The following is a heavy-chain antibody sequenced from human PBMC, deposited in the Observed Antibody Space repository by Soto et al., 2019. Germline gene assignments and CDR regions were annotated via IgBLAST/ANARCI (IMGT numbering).Heavy chain of an antibody. CDR1: GSTFSSYG. Sequence: GGSLRLSCAASGSTFSSYGMHWVRQAPGKGLEWVAVIWYDGSNKYYADSVKGRFTISRDNSKNTLYLQMNSLRAEDTAVYYCAREPTVTYGDAFDIWGQGTMVTVSS. V-gene: IGHV3-33*01. CDR2: IWYDGSNK. J-gene: IGHJ3*02. D-gene: IGHD4-17*01. CDR3: AREPTVTYGDAFDI.